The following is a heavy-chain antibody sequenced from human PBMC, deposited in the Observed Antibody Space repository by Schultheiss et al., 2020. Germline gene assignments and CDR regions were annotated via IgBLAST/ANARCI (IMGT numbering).Heavy chain of an antibody. CDR3: ARGLSGAMVLSNWFDP. J-gene: IGHJ5*02. CDR2: IIPILGIA. Sequence: SVKVSCKASGGTFSSYAISWVRQAPGQALEWMGRIIPILGIANYAQKFQGRVTITADKSTSTAYMELSSLRSEDTAVYYCARGLSGAMVLSNWFDPWGQGTLVTVSS. D-gene: IGHD5-18*01. V-gene: IGHV1-69*04. CDR1: GGTFSSYA.